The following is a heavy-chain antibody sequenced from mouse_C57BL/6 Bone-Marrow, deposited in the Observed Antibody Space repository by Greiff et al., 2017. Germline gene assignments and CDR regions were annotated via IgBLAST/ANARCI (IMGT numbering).Heavy chain of an antibody. CDR3: ARWDWDEGY. J-gene: IGHJ2*01. CDR1: GYTFTSYW. CDR2: IDPSDSYT. Sequence: QVQLQQPGAELVMPGASVKLSCKASGYTFTSYWMHWVKQRPGQGLEWIGEIDPSDSYTNYNQKFKGKSTLTVEKSSSTAYMQLSSLTSEDSAVYYCARWDWDEGYWGQGTTLTVSS. V-gene: IGHV1-69*01. D-gene: IGHD4-1*01.